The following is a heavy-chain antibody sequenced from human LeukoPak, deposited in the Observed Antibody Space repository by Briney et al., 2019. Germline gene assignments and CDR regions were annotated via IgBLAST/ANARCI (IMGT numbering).Heavy chain of an antibody. J-gene: IGHJ6*02. V-gene: IGHV5-51*01. Sequence: GESLKISCKGSGYSFVDYWIGWVRQMPGKGPELMGLIFPHDSDTKYSPSFQGQVTISVDKSISTAYVQWSSLKASDTAMYYCARHAHSGSYSGQDGYYYGMDVWGQGTTVTVSS. CDR3: ARHAHSGSYSGQDGYYYGMDV. CDR1: GYSFVDYW. D-gene: IGHD1-26*01. CDR2: IFPHDSDT.